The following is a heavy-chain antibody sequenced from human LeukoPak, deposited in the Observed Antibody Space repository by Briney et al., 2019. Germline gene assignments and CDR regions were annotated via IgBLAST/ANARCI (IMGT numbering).Heavy chain of an antibody. V-gene: IGHV3-23*01. D-gene: IGHD4-17*01. CDR3: AKAAYGDSNYFDY. CDR2: ISGSGGST. Sequence: GGSPRLSCAASGFTFSSYAMSWVRQAPGKGLEWVSAISGSGGSTYYADSVKGRFTISRDNSKNTLYLQMDSLRAEDTAVYYCAKAAYGDSNYFDYWGQGTLVTVSS. J-gene: IGHJ4*02. CDR1: GFTFSSYA.